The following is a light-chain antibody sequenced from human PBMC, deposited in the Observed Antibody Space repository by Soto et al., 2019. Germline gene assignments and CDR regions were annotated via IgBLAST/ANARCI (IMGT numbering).Light chain of an antibody. V-gene: IGLV2-14*01. CDR2: EVS. CDR3: HSYTRSSTYV. CDR1: SSDIGTYKY. Sequence: QSALTQPASVSGSPGQSITISCTGTSSDIGTYKYVSWYQHHPGKAPKLIIFEVSYRPSGVSNRFSGSKSGNTASLTISGLLPEDEDDYYRHSYTRSSTYVFGRGTKLTV. J-gene: IGLJ1*01.